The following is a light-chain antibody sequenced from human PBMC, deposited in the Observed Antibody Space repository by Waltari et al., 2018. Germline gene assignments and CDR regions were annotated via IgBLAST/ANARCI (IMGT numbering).Light chain of an antibody. CDR3: LLSSGGAWV. V-gene: IGLV7-43*01. Sequence: QTVVTQEPSLTVSPGGTVTLTCVSSTEAVSSGNTPTWLQQTPGQAPSVLIYSASNRHSWTPARFSGYILEGKAALTLSGVKPDDEADYYCLLSSGGAWVFGGGTKVTVL. CDR2: SAS. CDR1: TEAVSSGNT. J-gene: IGLJ3*02.